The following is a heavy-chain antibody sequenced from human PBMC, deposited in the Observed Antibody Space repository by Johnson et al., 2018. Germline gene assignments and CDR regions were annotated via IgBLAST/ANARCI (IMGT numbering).Heavy chain of an antibody. J-gene: IGHJ4*02. V-gene: IGHV3-33*01. Sequence: QVQLVESGGGVVQPGRSLRLSCAASGFTFSSYGMHWVRQAPGKGLEWVAVIWYDGSNKYYADSVKGRFTISRDNSKTTLDLQMKSLRAEDTAVLYGASPGGGDFDYWGQGTLVTVSS. CDR3: ASPGGGDFDY. CDR2: IWYDGSNK. D-gene: IGHD3-16*01. CDR1: GFTFSSYG.